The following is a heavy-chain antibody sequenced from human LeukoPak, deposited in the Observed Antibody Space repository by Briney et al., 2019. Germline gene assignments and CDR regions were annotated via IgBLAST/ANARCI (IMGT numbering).Heavy chain of an antibody. J-gene: IGHJ4*01. V-gene: IGHV3-48*03. CDR1: GFSFSSYE. D-gene: IGHD3-22*01. CDR2: ISSSGGTI. CDR3: ARSSETYDSSGLTFDY. Sequence: GGSLRLSCAASGFSFSSYEMNWVRQAQGKGRKWVSHISSSGGTIYYADSVKGRFTISRDNATNSLYLQMNSLRAEDTAVYYCARSSETYDSSGLTFDYWGQGTLVTVSP.